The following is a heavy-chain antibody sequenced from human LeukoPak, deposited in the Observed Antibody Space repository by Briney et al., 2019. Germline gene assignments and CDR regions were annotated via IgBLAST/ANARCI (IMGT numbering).Heavy chain of an antibody. CDR1: RFTFSDYY. D-gene: IGHD2-8*01. CDR3: AGYCTNGVCYMRPDY. J-gene: IGHJ4*02. CDR2: ISSSGSTI. Sequence: GGSLRLSCAAPRFTFSDYYMSWIRQAPGKGLEWVSYISSSGSTIYYADSVKGRFTISRDDAKNSVYLQMNSLRAEDTAVYYCAGYCTNGVCYMRPDYWGQGTLVTVSS. V-gene: IGHV3-11*01.